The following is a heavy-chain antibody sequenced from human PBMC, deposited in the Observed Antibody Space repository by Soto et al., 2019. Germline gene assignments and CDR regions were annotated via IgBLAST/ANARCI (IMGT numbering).Heavy chain of an antibody. V-gene: IGHV1-69*01. CDR3: ARSQGSSTSLEIYYYYYYGMDV. Sequence: QVQLVQSGAEVXXXGSSXXVSCKASGGXXXXXAISXXXQAPGQGLEWMGGIIPIPGTANYAQKFQGRVTITADESTSTAYMELSSLRSEDTAVYYCARSQGSSTSLEIYYYYYYGMDVWGQGTTVTVSS. CDR2: IIPIPGTA. J-gene: IGHJ6*02. D-gene: IGHD2-2*01. CDR1: GGXXXXXA.